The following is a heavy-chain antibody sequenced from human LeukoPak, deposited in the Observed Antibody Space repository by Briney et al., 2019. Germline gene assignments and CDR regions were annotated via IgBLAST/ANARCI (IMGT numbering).Heavy chain of an antibody. CDR1: GFTFSSYA. CDR2: IGGSGGST. J-gene: IGHJ4*02. V-gene: IGHV3-23*01. Sequence: GGSLRLSCAASGFTFSSYAMSWVRQAPGKGLEWVSAIGGSGGSTYYADSVKGRFTISRDNSKNTLYLQVNSLRAEDTAVYYCATRRESSLVLFDYWGQGTLVTVSS. CDR3: ATRRESSLVLFDY. D-gene: IGHD3-16*02.